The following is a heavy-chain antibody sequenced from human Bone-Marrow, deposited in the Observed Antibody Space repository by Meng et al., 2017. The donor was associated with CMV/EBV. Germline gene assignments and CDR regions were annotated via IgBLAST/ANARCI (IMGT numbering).Heavy chain of an antibody. CDR2: IYTDGTIT. J-gene: IGHJ4*02. D-gene: IGHD1-1*01. CDR1: GFTLATYA. Sequence: GGSLRLSCAASGFTLATYAMHWVRQPPGKGLLWVSRIYTDGTITTYADSVKGRFTISRDNAKNALYLQMNSLRPEDTAVYYCTRDTNWSFDSWGQATLVTVSS. V-gene: IGHV3-74*01. CDR3: TRDTNWSFDS.